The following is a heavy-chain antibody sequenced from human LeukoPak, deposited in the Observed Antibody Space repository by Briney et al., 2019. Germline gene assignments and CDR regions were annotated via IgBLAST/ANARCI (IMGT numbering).Heavy chain of an antibody. CDR3: ARGYYYYDSSGYYPSNWYFDL. V-gene: IGHV4-59*01. CDR1: GGSITNNY. Sequence: PSETLSLTCSVSGGSITNNYWSWIWQPPGKGLEWIGYIYYSGSTNYNPSLKSRVTISVDTSKSQFSLKLSSVTAADTAVYYCARGYYYYDSSGYYPSNWYFDLWGRGTLVTVSS. CDR2: IYYSGST. J-gene: IGHJ2*01. D-gene: IGHD3-22*01.